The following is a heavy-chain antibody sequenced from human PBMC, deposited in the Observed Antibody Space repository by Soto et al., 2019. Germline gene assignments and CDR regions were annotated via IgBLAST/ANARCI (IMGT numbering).Heavy chain of an antibody. D-gene: IGHD3-9*01. CDR2: IYPGDSKT. CDR3: ARHQVGYFGQDFYYYGMGF. Sequence: GESLKISCRASGYTFTDYWIVWVRQMPGKGLEWMGVIYPGDSKTKYSPSFQGQVTLSADKSVTTAYLQCSSLKASDTAVYYCARHQVGYFGQDFYYYGMGFWGQGTTGTVSS. J-gene: IGHJ6*02. CDR1: GYTFTDYW. V-gene: IGHV5-51*01.